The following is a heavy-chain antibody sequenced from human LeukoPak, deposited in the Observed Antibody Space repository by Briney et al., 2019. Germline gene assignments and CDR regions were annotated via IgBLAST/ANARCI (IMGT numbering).Heavy chain of an antibody. D-gene: IGHD6-13*01. V-gene: IGHV3-21*01. Sequence: GGSLRLSCAASGFTFMTYSMNWVRQAPGQGLEWVSSISSSSSSYIYYADSVKGRFTISRDNAKNSLYLQMNSLRAEDTAVYYCATSRGSWPDYFDYWGQGTLVTVSS. CDR2: ISSSSSSYI. CDR1: GFTFMTYS. J-gene: IGHJ4*02. CDR3: ATSRGSWPDYFDY.